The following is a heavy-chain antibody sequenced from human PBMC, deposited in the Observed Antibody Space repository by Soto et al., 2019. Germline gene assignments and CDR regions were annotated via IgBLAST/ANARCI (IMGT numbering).Heavy chain of an antibody. CDR2: INPNSGGT. D-gene: IGHD6-19*01. Sequence: ASVKVSCEASGYTFTGYYMHWVRQAPGQGLEWMGWINPNSGGTNYAQKFQGWVTMTRDTSISTAYMELSRLRSDDTAVYYCARAGIAVAGTFDYWGRGTLVTVSS. CDR3: ARAGIAVAGTFDY. J-gene: IGHJ4*02. V-gene: IGHV1-2*04. CDR1: GYTFTGYY.